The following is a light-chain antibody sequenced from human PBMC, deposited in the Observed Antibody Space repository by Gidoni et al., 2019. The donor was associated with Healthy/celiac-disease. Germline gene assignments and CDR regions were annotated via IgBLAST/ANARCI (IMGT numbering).Light chain of an antibody. V-gene: IGKV1-39*01. Sequence: DIHLTQSQSSLSASVGDRVTITCRASQSISSYLNWYQQKPGKAPKLLIYDASSLQSGVPSRFSGSGSGTDFTLTISSLQPEDFATYYCQQSYSTPLTFGGGTKVEIK. CDR1: QSISSY. CDR2: DAS. CDR3: QQSYSTPLT. J-gene: IGKJ4*01.